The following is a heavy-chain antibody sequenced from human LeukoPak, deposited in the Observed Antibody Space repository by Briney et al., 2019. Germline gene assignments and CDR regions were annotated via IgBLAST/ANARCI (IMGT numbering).Heavy chain of an antibody. V-gene: IGHV3-64*01. J-gene: IGHJ6*03. CDR3: ARGSTVTDSYYLHMDV. CDR1: GFTCSSYT. CDR2: ISSDGGST. D-gene: IGHD4-17*01. Sequence: GGSLRLSCAASGFTCSSYTMHWVRQAPGKGLEYVAAISSDGGSTYYANSVKGRFTIPRDNSKNTLYLHVGSLRTEDMAVYYCARGSTVTDSYYLHMDVWGKGSTVTVSS.